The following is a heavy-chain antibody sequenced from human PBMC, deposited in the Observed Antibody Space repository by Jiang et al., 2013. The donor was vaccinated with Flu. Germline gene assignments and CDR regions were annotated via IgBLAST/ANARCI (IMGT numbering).Heavy chain of an antibody. CDR1: GYPFSAYY. V-gene: IGHV1-2*02. J-gene: IGHJ4*02. CDR2: IYPNGGGT. Sequence: QLVESGAEVKKPGASVTVSCQASGYPFSAYYVHWVRQAPGQGLEWIGRIYPNGGGTILAPKFRGRVTLTRDTSTRTAYMELRSLISDDTAFYYCAKVEGLAATLSDWGQGTLVTVSS. D-gene: IGHD2/OR15-2a*01. CDR3: AKVEGLAATLSD.